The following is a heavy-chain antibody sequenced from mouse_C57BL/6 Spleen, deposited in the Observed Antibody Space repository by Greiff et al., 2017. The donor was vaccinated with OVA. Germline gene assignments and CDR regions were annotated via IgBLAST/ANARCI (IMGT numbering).Heavy chain of an antibody. D-gene: IGHD2-4*01. J-gene: IGHJ4*01. CDR2: IWGGGST. CDR1: GFSLTSYG. Sequence: VMLVESGPGLVAPSQSLSLTCTVSGFSLTSYGVDWVRQPPGKGLEWLGVIWGGGSTNYYSALMSRLSISKDNSTSQVFLKMNSLQTDDTAMYYCAKHADDYDEGYAMDDWGQGTSVTVSS. V-gene: IGHV2-9*01. CDR3: AKHADDYDEGYAMDD.